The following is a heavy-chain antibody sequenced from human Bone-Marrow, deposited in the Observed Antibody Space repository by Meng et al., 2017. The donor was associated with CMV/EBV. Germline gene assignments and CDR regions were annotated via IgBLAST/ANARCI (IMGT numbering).Heavy chain of an antibody. CDR3: ARGLVLLSEKDY. CDR2: IIPILGIA. J-gene: IGHJ4*02. Sequence: SVKVSCKASGGTFSSYTISWVRQAPGQGLEWMGRIIPILGIANYAQKFQGRVTITADKSTSTAYMELSSLRSEDTAVYYCARGLVLLSEKDYWGQGTLVTVSS. D-gene: IGHD6-19*01. V-gene: IGHV1-69*02. CDR1: GGTFSSYT.